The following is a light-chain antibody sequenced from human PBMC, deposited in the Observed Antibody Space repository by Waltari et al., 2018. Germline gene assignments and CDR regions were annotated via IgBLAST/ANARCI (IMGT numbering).Light chain of an antibody. CDR3: QVWDSNNDHAFWV. J-gene: IGLJ3*02. CDR1: NIGIRS. Sequence: SYVLTQPPSVSVAPGEKASIACGGNNIGIRSVHWYQQKPGQAPVLVIYSDTDRPSGIPERFSGSNSGNTATLTISRVEAGDEADYYCQVWDSNNDHAFWVFGGGTNLTVL. CDR2: SDT. V-gene: IGLV3-21*04.